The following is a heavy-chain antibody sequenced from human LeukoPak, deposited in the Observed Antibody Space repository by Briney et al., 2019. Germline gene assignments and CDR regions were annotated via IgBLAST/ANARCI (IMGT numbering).Heavy chain of an antibody. CDR3: ARGFDAHNAFDI. V-gene: IGHV4-39*07. D-gene: IGHD3-9*01. J-gene: IGHJ3*02. CDR1: GGSISSSTYY. CDR2: IYYSGNT. Sequence: SETLSLTCTVSGGSISSSTYYWGWIRQPPGKGLEWIGSIYYSGNTYYNPSLESRVTISVDTSKNQFSLKLTSVTAADTAVYYCARGFDAHNAFDIWGQGTMVTVSS.